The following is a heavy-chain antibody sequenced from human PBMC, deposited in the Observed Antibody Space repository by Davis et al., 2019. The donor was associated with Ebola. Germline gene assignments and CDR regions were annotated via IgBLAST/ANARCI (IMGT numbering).Heavy chain of an antibody. J-gene: IGHJ2*01. CDR1: GYTFTSYY. Sequence: AASVKVSCKASGYTFTSYYMHWVRQAPGQGLEWMGIINPSGGSTSYAQKFQGRVTMTRNTSISTAYMELSSLRSEDTAVYYCARGPVVVIFGRYFDLWGRGTLVTVSS. CDR2: INPSGGST. D-gene: IGHD3-22*01. V-gene: IGHV1-46*01. CDR3: ARGPVVVIFGRYFDL.